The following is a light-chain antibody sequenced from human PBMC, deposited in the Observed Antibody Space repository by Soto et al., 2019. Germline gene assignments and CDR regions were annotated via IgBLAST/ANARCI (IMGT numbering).Light chain of an antibody. CDR3: QQNYGTPRT. V-gene: IGKV1-39*01. Sequence: DIQMTQSPSSLSASVGDRVTITCRASQSISDHLHWYQQKPGKAPNLLIYGAVNLQGGVPSRFSGSGSGTHFTLTISSLQPEDFATYYCQQNYGTPRTFGQGTKLEIK. J-gene: IGKJ2*01. CDR1: QSISDH. CDR2: GAV.